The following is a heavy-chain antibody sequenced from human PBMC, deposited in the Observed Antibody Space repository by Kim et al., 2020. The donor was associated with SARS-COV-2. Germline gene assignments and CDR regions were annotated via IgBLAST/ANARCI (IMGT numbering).Heavy chain of an antibody. V-gene: IGHV1-8*01. Sequence: ASVKVSCKASGYTFTTYDINWVRQAPGQGLEWLGWVSPSTGDTGYAQKFQGRVTMTRDASINTAYMELRSLTSDDTAVYYCVRVEVGGVVAWGQRGLVT. CDR2: VSPSTGDT. CDR3: VRVEVGGVVA. J-gene: IGHJ5*02. CDR1: GYTFTTYD. D-gene: IGHD1-26*01.